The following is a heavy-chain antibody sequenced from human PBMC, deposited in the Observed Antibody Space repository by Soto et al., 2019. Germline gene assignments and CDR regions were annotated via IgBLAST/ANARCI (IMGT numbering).Heavy chain of an antibody. CDR1: GYTLTELS. CDR2: FDPEDGET. D-gene: IGHD6-19*01. V-gene: IGHV1-24*01. CDR3: ASGWLVPYFDY. J-gene: IGHJ4*02. Sequence: ASVKVSWKVSGYTLTELSMHWVRQAPGKRLEWMGGFDPEDGETIYAQKFQGRVTTTEDTSTDTAYMELSSLRSEDTAVYYCASGWLVPYFDYWGQGTLVTVSS.